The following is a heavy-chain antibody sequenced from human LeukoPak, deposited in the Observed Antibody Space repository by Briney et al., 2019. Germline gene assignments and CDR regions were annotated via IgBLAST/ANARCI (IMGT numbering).Heavy chain of an antibody. CDR3: TRSGYRHPYHFDS. Sequence: GRSLRLSCAASGFSVSTTYMSWVRQTPEKGLQWASVLYTGGGTDHADSVKGRFTISRDSSKNTLSLQMNNLRAEDTAIYYCTRSGYRHPYHFDSWGQGALVIVSS. D-gene: IGHD3-22*01. J-gene: IGHJ4*02. CDR1: GFSVSTTY. CDR2: LYTGGGT. V-gene: IGHV3-53*01.